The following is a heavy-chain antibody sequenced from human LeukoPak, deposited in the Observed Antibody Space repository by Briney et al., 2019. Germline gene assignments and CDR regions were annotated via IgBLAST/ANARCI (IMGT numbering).Heavy chain of an antibody. V-gene: IGHV3-23*01. CDR3: VKGSLYSSGCYDY. J-gene: IGHJ4*02. CDR2: ISGSGVGT. Sequence: GGSLRLSCAASGFTFRSYAINWVRQVPGKGLEWVSGISGSGVGTYYADSVKGRFTISRDNSNNTLFLQMNSLRAEDTAVYYCVKGSLYSSGCYDYWGQGTLVSVSA. CDR1: GFTFRSYA. D-gene: IGHD6-19*01.